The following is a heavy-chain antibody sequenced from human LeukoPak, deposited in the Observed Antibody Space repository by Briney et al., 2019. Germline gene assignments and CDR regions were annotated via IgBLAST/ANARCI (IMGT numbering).Heavy chain of an antibody. D-gene: IGHD3-10*01. J-gene: IGHJ6*03. V-gene: IGHV3-74*01. CDR2: INTDGSST. CDR1: GFTFSSYW. Sequence: PGGPLRLSCAASGFTFSSYWMHWVRQAPGKGRVWVSRINTDGSSTSYADSVKGRFTISRDNAKNTLYLQMNSLRAEDTAVYYCARDHRGSGSRYYYYYMDVWGKGTTVTISS. CDR3: ARDHRGSGSRYYYYYMDV.